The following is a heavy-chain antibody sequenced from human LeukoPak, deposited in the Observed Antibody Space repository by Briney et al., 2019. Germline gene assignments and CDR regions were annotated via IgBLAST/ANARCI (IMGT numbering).Heavy chain of an antibody. CDR2: TYYRSKWYS. CDR3: ARGGSYSFDY. CDR1: GDSVSSNSAA. Sequence: SQTLSLTRAISGDSVSSNSAAWNWIRQSPSRGLEWLGRTYYRSKWYSDYAFSVQSRITINPDTSRNQFSLQLSSVTPEDTAVYYCARGGSYSFDYWGQGTLVTVSS. J-gene: IGHJ4*02. V-gene: IGHV6-1*01. D-gene: IGHD1-26*01.